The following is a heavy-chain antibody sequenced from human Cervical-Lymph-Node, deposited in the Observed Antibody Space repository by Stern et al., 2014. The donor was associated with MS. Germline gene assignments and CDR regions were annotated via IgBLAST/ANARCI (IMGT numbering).Heavy chain of an antibody. CDR1: GVNFSSRR. CDR2: IILLISTT. CDR3: ATDGEQTLGLAAD. Sequence: VHLVESGPVVKRPGSSVRVSCEASGVNFSSRRISWVRQAPGHGLEWMGSIILLISTTDYAQKFQGRLAITADESTGTAYMELSGRRPEDTAIYYCATDGEQTLGLAADWGQGTLVTVAS. D-gene: IGHD3-16*01. J-gene: IGHJ4*02. V-gene: IGHV1-69*18.